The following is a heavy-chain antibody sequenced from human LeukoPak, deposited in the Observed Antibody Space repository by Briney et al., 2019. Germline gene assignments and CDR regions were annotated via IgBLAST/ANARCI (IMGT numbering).Heavy chain of an antibody. CDR2: ISSRGSII. Sequence: PGGSLRLSCAASGFTFSSYEMNWVRQAPGKGLEWVSYISSRGSIIHYADSVKGRFTVSRDNAKNSLYLQLNSLRAEDTAVYYCARAVDPHYYDSSGFDYWGQGTLVTVSS. CDR3: ARAVDPHYYDSSGFDY. J-gene: IGHJ4*02. CDR1: GFTFSSYE. V-gene: IGHV3-48*03. D-gene: IGHD3-22*01.